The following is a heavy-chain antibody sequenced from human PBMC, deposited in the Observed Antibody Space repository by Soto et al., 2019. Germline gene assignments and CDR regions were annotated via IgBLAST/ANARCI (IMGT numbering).Heavy chain of an antibody. D-gene: IGHD6-19*01. CDR3: ARDRGVAPPVAGNTHYYYYVDV. J-gene: IGHJ6*03. CDR1: GYSFTNYG. Sequence: QDQLVQSGAEVKKPGASVTVSCKASGYSFTNYGITWVRQAPGQGLEWMGWISGFNGNTHYAQKLQGRVTMTTDASTSTAYMELRSLSSDDTAVYYCARDRGVAPPVAGNTHYYYYVDVWGKGTTVTVSS. CDR2: ISGFNGNT. V-gene: IGHV1-18*01.